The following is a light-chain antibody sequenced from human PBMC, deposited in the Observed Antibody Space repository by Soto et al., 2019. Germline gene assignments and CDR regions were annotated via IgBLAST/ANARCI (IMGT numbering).Light chain of an antibody. J-gene: IGKJ4*01. CDR3: QQYNIYPLT. CDR2: TAS. CDR1: QDINSY. V-gene: IGKV1D-16*01. Sequence: DVQMTQSPSSLSASVGDRVTMTCRASQDINSYLAWYQQKPGNAPKSLIYTASSLQTGVPSRFSGSESETDFTLTISNLQPEDSATYYCQQYNIYPLTFGGGTKVEI.